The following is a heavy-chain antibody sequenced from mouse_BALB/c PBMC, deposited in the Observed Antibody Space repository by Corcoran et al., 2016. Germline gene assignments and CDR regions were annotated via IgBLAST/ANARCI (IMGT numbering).Heavy chain of an antibody. J-gene: IGHJ1*01. V-gene: IGHV1S34*01. CDR2: ISCYNGAT. Sequence: LVKTGASVKISCKASGYSFTGYYMHWVKQSHGKSLEWIGYISCYNGATSYNQKFKGKATFTVDTSSSTAYMQFNSLTSEDSAVYYCARSGYYGSSFYWYFDVWGEGTTVTVSS. CDR1: GYSFTGYY. D-gene: IGHD1-1*01. CDR3: ARSGYYGSSFYWYFDV.